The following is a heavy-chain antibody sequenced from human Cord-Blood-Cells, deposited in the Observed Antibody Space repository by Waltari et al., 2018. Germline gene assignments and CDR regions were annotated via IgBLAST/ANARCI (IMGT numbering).Heavy chain of an antibody. Sequence: VQLVQSGAEVKKPGSSVKVSCKASGGTFSSYAISWVRQAPGQGLEWMGGVSPMLGTANYEQKFQGRVTITADESTSTAYMELSRLSSEDTAVYYCAREGEGDSLKPRYFDLWGRGTLVTVSS. D-gene: IGHD3-16*01. CDR3: AREGEGDSLKPRYFDL. V-gene: IGHV1-69*12. CDR1: GGTFSSYA. CDR2: VSPMLGTA. J-gene: IGHJ2*01.